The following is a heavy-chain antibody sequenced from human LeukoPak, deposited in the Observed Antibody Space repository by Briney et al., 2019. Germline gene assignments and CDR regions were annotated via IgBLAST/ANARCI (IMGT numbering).Heavy chain of an antibody. Sequence: PGGSLRLSCVASGFTFSRYSMNWARQAPGKGLEWISFISSSSDTIYYAESVKGRFTISRDNAKTLMSLQMNSLRDEDTALYFCARSGSFGYYFEYWGQGTPVTVSS. V-gene: IGHV3-48*02. CDR3: ARSGSFGYYFEY. J-gene: IGHJ4*02. CDR1: GFTFSRYS. D-gene: IGHD1-26*01. CDR2: ISSSSDTI.